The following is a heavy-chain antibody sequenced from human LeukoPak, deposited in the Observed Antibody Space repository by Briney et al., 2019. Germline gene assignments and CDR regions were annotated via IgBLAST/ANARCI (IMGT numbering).Heavy chain of an antibody. V-gene: IGHV1-2*02. CDR2: VNPNSAGT. J-gene: IGHJ3*02. CDR1: GYTFTGYY. Sequence: EASVKVSCKASGYTFTGYYMHWVRQAPGQGLEWMGWVNPNSAGTYTQKFQGRVTMARDTSISTAYMELSRLGSDDTAVYFCARAMKDLTGDHQHAFDIWGQGTMVAVSS. D-gene: IGHD7-27*01. CDR3: ARAMKDLTGDHQHAFDI.